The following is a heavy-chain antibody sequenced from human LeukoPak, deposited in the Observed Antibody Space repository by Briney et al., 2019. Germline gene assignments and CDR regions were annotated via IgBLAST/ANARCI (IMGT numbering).Heavy chain of an antibody. J-gene: IGHJ5*02. CDR1: GGSVKSYY. D-gene: IGHD2-2*01. V-gene: IGHV4-4*07. CDR2: IYTSGST. Sequence: PSETLSLTCTVSGGSVKSYYWSWIRQPAGKGLEWIGRIYTSGSTNYNPSLKSRVTMSVDTSKNQFSLKLSSVTAADTAVYYCARDDIVVVPAAKVSLSDWFDPWGQGTLVTVSS. CDR3: ARDDIVVVPAAKVSLSDWFDP.